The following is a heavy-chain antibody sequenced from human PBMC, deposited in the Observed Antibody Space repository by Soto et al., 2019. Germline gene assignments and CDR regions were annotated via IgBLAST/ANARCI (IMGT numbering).Heavy chain of an antibody. CDR1: GFTFSSYA. CDR3: AREAVPSIVLVPAAYSPTFDY. D-gene: IGHD2-2*01. CDR2: ISYHGSNK. J-gene: IGHJ4*02. Sequence: QVQLVESGGGVVQPGRSLRLSCAASGFTFSSYAMHWVRQAPGKGLEWVAVISYHGSNKYYADSVKGRFTISRDNSKNTLYLQMNSRRAEDTAVYYCAREAVPSIVLVPAAYSPTFDYWGQGTLVTVSS. V-gene: IGHV3-30-3*01.